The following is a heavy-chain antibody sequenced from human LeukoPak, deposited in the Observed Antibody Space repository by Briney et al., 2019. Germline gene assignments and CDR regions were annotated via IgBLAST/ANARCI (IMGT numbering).Heavy chain of an antibody. Sequence: PGGSLRLSCAASGFTFTSYAMSWVRQAPGRGLEWVSAISGSGGSTYYADSVKGRFTISRDNSKNTLYLQMNSLRAEDTAVYYCAKRIIAVAGRHFDYWGQGALVTVSS. V-gene: IGHV3-23*01. CDR1: GFTFTSYA. CDR3: AKRIIAVAGRHFDY. CDR2: ISGSGGST. D-gene: IGHD6-19*01. J-gene: IGHJ4*02.